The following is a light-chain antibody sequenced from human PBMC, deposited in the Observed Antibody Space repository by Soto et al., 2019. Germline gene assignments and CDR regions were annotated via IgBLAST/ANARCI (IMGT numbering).Light chain of an antibody. CDR3: SSYAGSNIVL. J-gene: IGLJ2*01. Sequence: QSALTQPPSASGSPGQSVTISCTGTSSDVGGYNYVSWYQQHPGKAPKFMIYEVNKRPSGVPDRFSGSKSGNTASLTVSGLQADDEAYYYCSSYAGSNIVLFGGGTKVTVL. CDR1: SSDVGGYNY. V-gene: IGLV2-8*01. CDR2: EVN.